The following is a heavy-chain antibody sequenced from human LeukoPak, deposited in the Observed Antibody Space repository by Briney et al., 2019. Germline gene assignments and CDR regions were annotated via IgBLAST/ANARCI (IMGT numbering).Heavy chain of an antibody. D-gene: IGHD3-10*01. CDR3: ASEIFGSGSYPDF. CDR1: GFAFNTYA. CDR2: IWHDGSHK. J-gene: IGHJ4*02. Sequence: GGSLRLSCAASGFAFNTYAMHWVRQAPGQGLEWVALIWHDGSHKFYSNSVRGQFTISRDNSKTTVSLHMNNLRPEDTAVYSCASEIFGSGSYPDFWGQGTLVTVSS. V-gene: IGHV3-33*01.